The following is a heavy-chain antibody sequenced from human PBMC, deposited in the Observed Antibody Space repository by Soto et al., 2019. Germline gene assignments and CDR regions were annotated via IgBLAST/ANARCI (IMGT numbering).Heavy chain of an antibody. CDR3: AHRRVAKYNSLPADFDY. Sequence: QITLKESGPALVKPTQTLTLTCTFSGFSLNSSGVGVGWIRQPPGKALEWLALIYWNDEKHYSTSLKSRLNIAEDTSKHQVVVTMTNRDPVDTATYYCAHRRVAKYNSLPADFDYWGQGTLVTVSS. CDR2: IYWNDEK. J-gene: IGHJ4*02. V-gene: IGHV2-5*01. CDR1: GFSLNSSGVG. D-gene: IGHD6-6*01.